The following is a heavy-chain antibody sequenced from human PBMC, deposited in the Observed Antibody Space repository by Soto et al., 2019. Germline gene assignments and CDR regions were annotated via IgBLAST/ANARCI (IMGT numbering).Heavy chain of an antibody. D-gene: IGHD3-3*01. Sequence: SEALSLTCTVSGGSISSYYWSWIRQPAGKGLEWIGRIYTSGSTNYNPSLKSRVTMSVDTSKNQFSLKLRSVTAADTAVYYRGRLTVDYDFWRGQLRECGMDVWRQGTKVTVP. J-gene: IGHJ6*02. CDR1: GGSISSYY. CDR3: GRLTVDYDFWRGQLRECGMDV. V-gene: IGHV4-4*07. CDR2: IYTSGST.